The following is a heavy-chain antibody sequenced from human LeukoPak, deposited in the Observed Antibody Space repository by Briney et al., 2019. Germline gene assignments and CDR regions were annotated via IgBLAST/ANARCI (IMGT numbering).Heavy chain of an antibody. CDR3: TTVQRWYYYYMDV. J-gene: IGHJ6*03. Sequence: GGSLRLSCAASGFTFSNAWMSWVRQAPGRGLEWVGRIKSKTDGGTTDYAAPVKGRFTISRDDSKNTLYLQMNSLKTEDTAVYYCTTVQRWYYYYMDVWGKGTTVTVSS. V-gene: IGHV3-15*01. D-gene: IGHD5-18*01. CDR1: GFTFSNAW. CDR2: IKSKTDGGTT.